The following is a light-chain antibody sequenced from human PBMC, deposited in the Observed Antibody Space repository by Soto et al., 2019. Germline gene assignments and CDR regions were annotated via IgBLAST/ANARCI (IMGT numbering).Light chain of an antibody. CDR1: QSVSSD. V-gene: IGKV3-15*01. CDR2: GAS. Sequence: EMVMTQSPATLSVSPGERATLSCRASQSVSSDLAWYQHKPGQAPRLLIYGASTRATGIPARFSGRGSGTEFTLTISSLQSVDFAVYYCQQYNNWWTFGQGTKVEIK. CDR3: QQYNNWWT. J-gene: IGKJ1*01.